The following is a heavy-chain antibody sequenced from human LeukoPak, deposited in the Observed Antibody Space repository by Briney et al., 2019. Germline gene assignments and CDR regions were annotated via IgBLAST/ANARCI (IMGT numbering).Heavy chain of an antibody. J-gene: IGHJ6*02. CDR2: YIYYSASPYYSGSA. CDR3: ARVMGATRGMDV. CDR1: GASIGSGGYY. Sequence: SETLSLTCTVSGASIGSGGYYWGWIRQHPGKGLEWIGYIYYSASPYYSGSANYNPSLKSRLTISVDTSKNQFSLKVRSVSAADTAVYYCARVMGATRGMDVRGQGTTVTVSS. D-gene: IGHD1-26*01. V-gene: IGHV4-39*07.